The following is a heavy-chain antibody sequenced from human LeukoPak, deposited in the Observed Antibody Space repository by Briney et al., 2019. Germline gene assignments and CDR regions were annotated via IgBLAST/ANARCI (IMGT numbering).Heavy chain of an antibody. Sequence: GGSLRLSCAASGFIFSTYWMNWVRQAPGKGLEWVANIKEDGSAKYYVDSVKGRFTISRDNAKNSLYLQMNSLRAEDTAVYYCVMDMDVWGQGTTITVSS. V-gene: IGHV3-7*05. J-gene: IGHJ6*02. CDR1: GFIFSTYW. CDR2: IKEDGSAK. CDR3: VMDMDV.